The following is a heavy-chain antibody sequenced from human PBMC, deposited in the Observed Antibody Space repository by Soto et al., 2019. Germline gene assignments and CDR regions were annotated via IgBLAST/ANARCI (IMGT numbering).Heavy chain of an antibody. CDR3: ARERAPRQYSGSYDY. J-gene: IGHJ4*02. D-gene: IGHD1-26*01. Sequence: QVQLVQSGAEVKKPGSSVKVSCKASGGTFSSYTISWVRQAPGQGLEWMGRIIPILGIANYAQKFQGRVTITADKSTSTAYMELSSLRSEDTAVYYCARERAPRQYSGSYDYWGQGTLVTVSS. V-gene: IGHV1-69*08. CDR1: GGTFSSYT. CDR2: IIPILGIA.